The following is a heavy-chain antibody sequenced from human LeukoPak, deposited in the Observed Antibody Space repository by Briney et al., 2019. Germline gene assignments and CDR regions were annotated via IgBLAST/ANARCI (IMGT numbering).Heavy chain of an antibody. CDR3: ARRDIFDSGYDDY. J-gene: IGHJ4*02. D-gene: IGHD5-12*01. CDR1: GYIFTSYG. Sequence: ASVKVSCKASGYIFTSYGLSWVRQAPGQGLEWMGWITAYNGKTNYAQKLLGGVTLTTDTSTSTAYMELRGLRSDDTAVYYCARRDIFDSGYDDYWGQGTLVTVSS. V-gene: IGHV1-18*01. CDR2: ITAYNGKT.